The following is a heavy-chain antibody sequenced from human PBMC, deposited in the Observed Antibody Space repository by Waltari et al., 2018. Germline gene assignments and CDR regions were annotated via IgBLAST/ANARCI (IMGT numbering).Heavy chain of an antibody. J-gene: IGHJ6*02. CDR3: ASCFSTSCLISYYFYMDV. CDR2: IIPVFGTA. D-gene: IGHD3-3*01. CDR1: GVTFRSHP. Sequence: QVQLVQSGAEVKKAGSSVTVSGMASGVTFRSHPVSWVRQAPGQGLEWMGGIIPVFGTAKYAQKFQGIVTITADRSTSTAYMEMTSLRSDDTAVYYCASCFSTSCLISYYFYMDVWGQGTTVTVSS. V-gene: IGHV1-69*14.